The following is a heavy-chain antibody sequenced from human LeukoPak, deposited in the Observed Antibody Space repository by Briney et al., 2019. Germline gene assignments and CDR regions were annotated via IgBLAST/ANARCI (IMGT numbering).Heavy chain of an antibody. CDR3: ARDFGGNSGDFDY. V-gene: IGHV1-46*01. Sequence: GASVKVSCKASGYXFTNYYMHWVRQAPGQGLEWMGIINPSGGSTSYPQKFQGRVTMTRDTSTTTVYMELSSLRSEDSAVYYCARDFGGNSGDFDYWGQGTLVAVSS. J-gene: IGHJ4*02. CDR2: INPSGGST. D-gene: IGHD4-23*01. CDR1: GYXFTNYY.